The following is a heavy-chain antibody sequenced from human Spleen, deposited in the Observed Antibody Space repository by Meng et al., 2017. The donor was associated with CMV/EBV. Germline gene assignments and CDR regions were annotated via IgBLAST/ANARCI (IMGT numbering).Heavy chain of an antibody. CDR3: ARAGPAGNYYYYGMDV. D-gene: IGHD2-2*01. Sequence: LRLSCAVYGGSFNGYFWTWVRQPPGKGLEWIGEINHTGGTNFNASLKSRVTMSVDRSKNQFSLKLRSVTAADTAVYYCARAGPAGNYYYYGMDVWGQGTTVTVSS. J-gene: IGHJ6*02. V-gene: IGHV4-34*01. CDR2: INHTGGT. CDR1: GGSFNGYF.